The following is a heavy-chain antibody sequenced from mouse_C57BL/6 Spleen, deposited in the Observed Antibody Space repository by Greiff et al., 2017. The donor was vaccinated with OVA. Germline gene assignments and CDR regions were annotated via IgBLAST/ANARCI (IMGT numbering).Heavy chain of an antibody. CDR3: ARSGSKGYFDY. CDR2: IFPGGGST. D-gene: IGHD1-3*01. CDR1: GYTFTDYY. V-gene: IGHV1-75*01. J-gene: IGHJ2*01. Sequence: QVQLQQSGPELVKPGASVKISCKASGYTFTDYYINWVKQRPGQGLEWIGWIFPGGGSTYYNEKFKGQATLTVDKSANTAYILLSSLNSEEAEDYFCARSGSKGYFDYWGQGTTLTVSS.